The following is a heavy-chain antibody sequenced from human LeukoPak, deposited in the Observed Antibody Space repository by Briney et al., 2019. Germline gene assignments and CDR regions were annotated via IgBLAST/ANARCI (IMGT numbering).Heavy chain of an antibody. V-gene: IGHV5-51*01. J-gene: IGHJ4*02. CDR1: GYSFTSYW. CDR2: IYPGDSDT. D-gene: IGHD3-22*01. Sequence: GESLKISCKGSGYSFTSYWIGWVRQMPGKGLEWMGIIYPGDSDTRYSPSFQGQVTISADKSISTAYLQWSSLKASDTAMYYCATTEYYYDSSGYLFDYWGQGTLVTVSS. CDR3: ATTEYYYDSSGYLFDY.